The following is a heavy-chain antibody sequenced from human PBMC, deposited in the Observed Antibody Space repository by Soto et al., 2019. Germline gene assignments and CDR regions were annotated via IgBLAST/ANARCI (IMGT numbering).Heavy chain of an antibody. CDR1: GFTFSDYY. CDR3: AREMTYYDFWSGSMDDAFDI. J-gene: IGHJ3*02. D-gene: IGHD3-3*01. Sequence: GGSLRLSCAASGFTFSDYYMSWIRQAPGKGLEWVSYISSSGSTIYYADSVKGRFTISRDNAKNSLYLQMNSLRAEDTAVYYCAREMTYYDFWSGSMDDAFDIWGQGTMVTVSS. V-gene: IGHV3-11*01. CDR2: ISSSGSTI.